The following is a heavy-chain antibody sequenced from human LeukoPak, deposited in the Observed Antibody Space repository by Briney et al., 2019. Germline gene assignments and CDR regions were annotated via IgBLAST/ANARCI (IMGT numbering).Heavy chain of an antibody. D-gene: IGHD3-16*01. V-gene: IGHV1-18*01. J-gene: IGHJ5*02. CDR3: ARGRGDYVWGSYSWFDP. CDR2: ISAYNGNT. Sequence: ASVKVSCKASGYTFTSYGISWVRQAPGQGLEWMGWISAYNGNTNYAQKLQGGVTMTTDTSTSTAYMELRSLRSDDTAVYYCARGRGDYVWGSYSWFDPWGQGTLVTVSS. CDR1: GYTFTSYG.